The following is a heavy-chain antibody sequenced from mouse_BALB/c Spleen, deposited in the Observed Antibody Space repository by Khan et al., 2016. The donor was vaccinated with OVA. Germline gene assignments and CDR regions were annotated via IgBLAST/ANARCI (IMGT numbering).Heavy chain of an antibody. V-gene: IGHV1-63*02. CDR2: IFPGGGYT. J-gene: IGHJ2*01. Sequence: QVQLQQSGAELVRPGPSVKMSCKAAGYTFTNYWLGWVKQRPGHGLEWIGDIFPGGGYTNYNEKFKGKATLTADTSSSTAHMQLSSLTSDDSAIDYCSRRRAARATWDYFDYWGQGTTLTGSA. D-gene: IGHD3-1*01. CDR1: GYTFTNYW. CDR3: SRRRAARATWDYFDY.